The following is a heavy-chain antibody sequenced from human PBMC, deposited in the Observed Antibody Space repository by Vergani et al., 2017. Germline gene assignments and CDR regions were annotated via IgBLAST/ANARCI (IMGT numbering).Heavy chain of an antibody. CDR3: AKAAIRSQARDY. V-gene: IGHV3-23*01. Sequence: EVQLLESGGGLVQPGGSVRLSCAASGYTFSSYAMSWVRQAPGEGLEWVSAISGRGGSTYYADSVKGRFTISRDTSKNTLYLQMNSLRAEDTAVYYCAKAAIRSQARDYWGQGTLVTVSS. CDR1: GYTFSSYA. CDR2: ISGRGGST. J-gene: IGHJ4*02.